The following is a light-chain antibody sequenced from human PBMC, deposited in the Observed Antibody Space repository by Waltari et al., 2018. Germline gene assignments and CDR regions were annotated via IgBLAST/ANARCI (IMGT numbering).Light chain of an antibody. V-gene: IGKV3-15*01. CDR2: DAS. J-gene: IGKJ4*01. Sequence: EIVMTQSPATLSVSPGERATLSCRASQSVSSNLAWYQQKPGQAPRLLTYDASTRATGIPARFSGSGSGTEFTLTISSLQSEDFAVYYCQQYNNWPLTFGGGTK. CDR3: QQYNNWPLT. CDR1: QSVSSN.